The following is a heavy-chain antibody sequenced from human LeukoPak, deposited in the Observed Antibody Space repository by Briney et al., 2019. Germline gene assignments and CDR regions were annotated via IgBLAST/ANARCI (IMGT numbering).Heavy chain of an antibody. V-gene: IGHV3-23*01. CDR2: IGSSGTRT. Sequence: GGSLRLSCAASGFAFSRNDMSWVRQAPGKGLEWVSSIGSSGTRTYYADSVKGRFTISRDTSKNTLYLQMNSLRAEDAAVYYCAKYRGFGDSYDSWGQGTLVTVSS. CDR3: AKYRGFGDSYDS. J-gene: IGHJ4*02. CDR1: GFAFSRND. D-gene: IGHD3-10*01.